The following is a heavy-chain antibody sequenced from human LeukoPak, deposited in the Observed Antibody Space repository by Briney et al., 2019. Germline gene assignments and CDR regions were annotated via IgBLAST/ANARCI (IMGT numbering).Heavy chain of an antibody. CDR1: GGSIGNYL. CDR3: ARCPTVTTDY. J-gene: IGHJ4*02. Sequence: SETLSLTCTVSGGSIGNYLWNWIRQPPGKGLEWIANTHYSGSTGYNPSLRSRVTISLDTSKNQFSLRLTSVTAADTAVYYCARCPTVTTDYWGQGTLVTVSA. V-gene: IGHV4-59*01. CDR2: THYSGST. D-gene: IGHD4-17*01.